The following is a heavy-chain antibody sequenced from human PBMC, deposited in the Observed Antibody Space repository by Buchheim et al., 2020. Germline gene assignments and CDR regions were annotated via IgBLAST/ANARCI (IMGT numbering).Heavy chain of an antibody. D-gene: IGHD2-2*01. CDR3: ARGSPRYCSSTSCRRWFDP. Sequence: QVQLQQWGAGLLKPSETLSLTCAVYGGSFSGYYWSWIRQPPGKGLEWIGEINHSGSTNYNPSLKSRVTISVDTSKNQFSLKLSSVTAADTAVYYCARGSPRYCSSTSCRRWFDPWGQGTL. J-gene: IGHJ5*02. V-gene: IGHV4-34*01. CDR1: GGSFSGYY. CDR2: INHSGST.